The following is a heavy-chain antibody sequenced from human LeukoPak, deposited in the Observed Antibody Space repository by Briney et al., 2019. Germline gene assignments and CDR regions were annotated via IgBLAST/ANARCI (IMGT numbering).Heavy chain of an antibody. CDR3: ARDDDTSSHYSLFEY. J-gene: IGHJ4*02. D-gene: IGHD3-22*01. Sequence: GGSLRLSCAASGFTLTRYGMHWIRQAPGKGLEWVAVLWAHGRSEYYADSVKGRFSISRDTSRSTVHLQMNSLRAEDTAVYYCARDDDTSSHYSLFEYWGQGARVTVST. V-gene: IGHV3-33*01. CDR1: GFTLTRYG. CDR2: LWAHGRSE.